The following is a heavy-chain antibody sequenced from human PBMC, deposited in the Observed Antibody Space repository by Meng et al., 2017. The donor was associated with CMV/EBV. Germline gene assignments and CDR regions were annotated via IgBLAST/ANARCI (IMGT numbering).Heavy chain of an antibody. V-gene: IGHV4-34*01. D-gene: IGHD3-10*01. CDR3: ARGLREFYYYYGMDV. J-gene: IGHJ6*02. CDR1: GGSFSGYY. Sequence: SETLSLTCAVYGGSFSGYYWCWLRQPPGKGLEWIGEINHSGSTNYNPSLKSRVTISVDTSKNQFSLKLSSVTAADTAVYYCARGLREFYYYYGMDVWGQGTTVTVSS. CDR2: INHSGST.